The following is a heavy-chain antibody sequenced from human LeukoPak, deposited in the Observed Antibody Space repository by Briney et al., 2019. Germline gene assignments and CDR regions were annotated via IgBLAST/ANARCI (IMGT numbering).Heavy chain of an antibody. CDR2: ISAYNGNT. J-gene: IGHJ4*02. D-gene: IGHD5-18*01. CDR3: ARGGGGKWDVDTAMEP. V-gene: IGHV1-18*01. Sequence: ASANVSCKASGYTFTSYGISWVRQAPGQGLEWMGWISAYNGNTNYAQKLQGRVTMTTDTSTSTAYMELRSLRSDDTAVYYCARGGGGKWDVDTAMEPWGQGTLVTVSS. CDR1: GYTFTSYG.